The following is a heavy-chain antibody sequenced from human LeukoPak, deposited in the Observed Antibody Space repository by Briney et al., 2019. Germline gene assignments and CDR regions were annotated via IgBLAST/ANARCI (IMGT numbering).Heavy chain of an antibody. CDR3: VRDWYHAIDY. Sequence: GGSLRPSCAASGFTFSNTWMHWVRQPPGKGLVWVARITSDGSSTTYAESVKGRFTISRDNAKNTLYLQMNSLRAEDTAVYYCVRDWYHAIDYWGQGTLVTVSS. CDR2: ITSDGSST. V-gene: IGHV3-74*03. CDR1: GFTFSNTW. J-gene: IGHJ4*02. D-gene: IGHD2-2*01.